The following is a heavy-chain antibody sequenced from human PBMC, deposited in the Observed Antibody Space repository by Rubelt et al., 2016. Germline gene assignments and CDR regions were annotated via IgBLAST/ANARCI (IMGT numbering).Heavy chain of an antibody. CDR3: ARSNPWIQLWSRIDY. J-gene: IGHJ4*02. CDR1: GGSISSSSYY. Sequence: QLQLQESGPGLVKPSETLSLTCTVSGGSISSSSYYWGWIRQPPGKGLEWIGSIYYSGSTYYNPSLKSRVTISVDTSKNQFSLKLSSVTAADTAVYYCARSNPWIQLWSRIDYWGQGTLVTVSS. D-gene: IGHD5-18*01. CDR2: IYYSGST. V-gene: IGHV4-39*07.